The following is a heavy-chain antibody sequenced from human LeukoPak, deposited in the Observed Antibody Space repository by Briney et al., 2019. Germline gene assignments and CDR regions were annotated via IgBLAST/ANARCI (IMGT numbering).Heavy chain of an antibody. J-gene: IGHJ6*03. V-gene: IGHV3-23*01. CDR1: GFTFSSYA. CDR2: ISGSGGST. CDR3: AKQYCSSTSCYPNYYYYYMDV. Sequence: GGSLRLSCAASGFTFSSYAMSWVRQAPGKGLEWVSAISGSGGSTYYADSVKGRFTIPRDNSKNTLYLQMNSLRAEDTAVYYCAKQYCSSTSCYPNYYYYYMDVWGKGTTVTVSS. D-gene: IGHD2-2*01.